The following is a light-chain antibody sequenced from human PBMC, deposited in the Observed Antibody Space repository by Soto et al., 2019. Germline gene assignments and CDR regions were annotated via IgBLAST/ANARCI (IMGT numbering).Light chain of an antibody. V-gene: IGKV3-15*01. CDR1: QSVSSN. CDR3: QQYNNGPSLT. J-gene: IGKJ1*01. CDR2: TTS. Sequence: EIVLTQSPATLSVSPGERATLSCRASQSVSSNLAWYQQQPGQAPRLLIYTTSNRATGRPARFSGSGSGTEFSLSISSLQSEDFAVYYCQQYNNGPSLTFGQGTKVEIK.